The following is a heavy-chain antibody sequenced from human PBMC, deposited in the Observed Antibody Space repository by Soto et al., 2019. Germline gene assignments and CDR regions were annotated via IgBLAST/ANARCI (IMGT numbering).Heavy chain of an antibody. D-gene: IGHD3-22*01. J-gene: IGHJ4*02. CDR3: AKVASPIVVVTTTAFDY. V-gene: IGHV3-23*01. Sequence: EVQLLESGGGLVQPGWSLRLSCAASGFTFSSYAMSWVRQAPGKGLEWVSAISGSGGSTYYADSVKGRFTISRDNSKNTLYLQMNSLRAEDTAVYYCAKVASPIVVVTTTAFDYWGQGTLVTVSS. CDR1: GFTFSSYA. CDR2: ISGSGGST.